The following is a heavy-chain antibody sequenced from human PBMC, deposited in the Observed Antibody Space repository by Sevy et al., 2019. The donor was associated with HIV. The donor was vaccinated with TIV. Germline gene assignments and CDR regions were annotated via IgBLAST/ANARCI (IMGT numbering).Heavy chain of an antibody. CDR1: GFTFSNAW. J-gene: IGHJ3*02. Sequence: GGCLRLSCAASGFTFSNAWMSCVRQAPGKGLEWVGRIKSKTDGGTTDYAAPVKGRFTISRDDSKNTLYLQMNSMKTEDSAVYYCTTAFILIFGYDAFDIWGQGTQVTVSS. V-gene: IGHV3-15*01. CDR3: TTAFILIFGYDAFDI. D-gene: IGHD2-21*02. CDR2: IKSKTDGGTT.